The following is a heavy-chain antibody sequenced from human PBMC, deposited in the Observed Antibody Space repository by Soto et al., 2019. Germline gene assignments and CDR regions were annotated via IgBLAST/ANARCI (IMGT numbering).Heavy chain of an antibody. CDR1: GFTFSSYG. CDR3: AKEGGLSGSYYISSSYYFDY. V-gene: IGHV3-30*18. CDR2: ISYDGSNT. D-gene: IGHD1-26*01. Sequence: GGSLRLSCVASGFTFSSYGMHWVRQAPGKGLEWVAIISYDGSNTHYADSVKGRFTISRDNSKNTLYLQMHNLRAEGSAVYYYAKEGGLSGSYYISSSYYFDYWGQGTLVTVSS. J-gene: IGHJ4*02.